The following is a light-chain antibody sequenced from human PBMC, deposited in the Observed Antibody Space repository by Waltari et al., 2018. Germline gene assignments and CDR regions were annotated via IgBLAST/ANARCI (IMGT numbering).Light chain of an antibody. Sequence: DIQMTQSPSTLSASLGDRVTITCRASQSISNWLAWYQQNPGKAPKLLIYDASSLESGVPSRFSGSGSGTEFTLTISSLQPDDFATYYCQQYNSYSPWTFGQGTKVEIK. J-gene: IGKJ1*01. V-gene: IGKV1-5*01. CDR2: DAS. CDR1: QSISNW. CDR3: QQYNSYSPWT.